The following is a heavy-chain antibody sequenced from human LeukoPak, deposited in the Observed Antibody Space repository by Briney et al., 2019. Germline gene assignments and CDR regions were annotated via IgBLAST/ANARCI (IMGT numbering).Heavy chain of an antibody. Sequence: PGGALRLSCAASGFAFSSYEMNWVRQAPGKGREGVSYITISGNYIYYVDSVKGRFTISRENAKNPLYLQMHSLRAEDTAVYYCARAITFGGGFDYWGQGTLVTVSS. D-gene: IGHD3-16*01. J-gene: IGHJ4*02. CDR2: ITISGNYI. V-gene: IGHV3-48*03. CDR3: ARAITFGGGFDY. CDR1: GFAFSSYE.